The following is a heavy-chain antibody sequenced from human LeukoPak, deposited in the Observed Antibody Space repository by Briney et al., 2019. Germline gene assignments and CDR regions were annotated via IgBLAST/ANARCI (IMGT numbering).Heavy chain of an antibody. D-gene: IGHD6-13*01. CDR1: GFTFSSYW. V-gene: IGHV3-74*01. Sequence: GGSLRLSCAASGFTFSSYWMHWVRQAPGKGLVWVSRINTDGSSTSYADSVKGRFTISRDNAKNTLYLQMNSLRAEDTAVYYCARDGKGIAAAVIDYWGQGTLVTVSS. CDR2: INTDGSST. CDR3: ARDGKGIAAAVIDY. J-gene: IGHJ4*02.